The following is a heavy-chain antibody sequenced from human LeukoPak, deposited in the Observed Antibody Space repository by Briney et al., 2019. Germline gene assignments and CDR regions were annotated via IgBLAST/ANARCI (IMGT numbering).Heavy chain of an antibody. CDR2: IYYSGST. Sequence: SETLSLTCTVSGGSISSGDYYWSWLRQPPGTGLEWIGYIYYSGSTYYNPSLKSRVTISVDTSKNQFSLKLSSVTAADTAVYYCARVLARITIFGVVITGYGMDVWGQGTTVTVSS. CDR1: GGSISSGDYY. D-gene: IGHD3-3*01. J-gene: IGHJ6*02. V-gene: IGHV4-30-4*01. CDR3: ARVLARITIFGVVITGYGMDV.